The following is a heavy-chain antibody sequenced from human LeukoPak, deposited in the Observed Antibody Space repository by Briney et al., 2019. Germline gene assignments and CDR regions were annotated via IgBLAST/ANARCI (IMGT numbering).Heavy chain of an antibody. CDR1: GGSIRGSSFY. CDR2: VYYSGNT. Sequence: SETLSLTCTVSGGSIRGSSFYWGWIRQPPGMGLEWIGNVYYSGNTYYNPSLKSRVTISVDTSRNQFSLNLNSMTAADTAVYYCARDLDDNWGYFDLWGRGTLVTVSS. CDR3: ARDLDDNWGYFDL. D-gene: IGHD7-27*01. J-gene: IGHJ2*01. V-gene: IGHV4-39*07.